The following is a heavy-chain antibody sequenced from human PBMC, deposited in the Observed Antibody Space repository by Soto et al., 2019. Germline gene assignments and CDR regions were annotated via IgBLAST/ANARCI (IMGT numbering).Heavy chain of an antibody. V-gene: IGHV1-3*01. CDR3: ARASVAVAGKGFFQH. CDR1: GYTFTSYA. CDR2: INAGNGNT. D-gene: IGHD6-19*01. Sequence: ASVKVSCKASGYTFTSYAMHWVRQAPGQRLEWMGWINAGNGNTKYSQKFQGRVTITRDTSASTAYMELSSLRSEDTAVYYCARASVAVAGKGFFQHWGQGTLVTVSS. J-gene: IGHJ1*01.